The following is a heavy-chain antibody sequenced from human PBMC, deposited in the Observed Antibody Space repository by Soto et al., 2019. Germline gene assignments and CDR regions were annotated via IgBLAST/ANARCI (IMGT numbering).Heavy chain of an antibody. J-gene: IGHJ6*02. CDR2: LSACGGTT. V-gene: IGHV3-23*01. CDR3: AKPTCSGTSCYYSYYGMDV. Sequence: EVQLLESGGGLVQPGGSLRLSCAASGFTFSTCAMSWVRQAPGKWLEWGSDLSACGGTTYYADSVKGRFTISRDNSKITLYLQMNSLRAEDTAVYSCAKPTCSGTSCYYSYYGMDVWGQGDTVTVSS. CDR1: GFTFSTCA. D-gene: IGHD2-2*01.